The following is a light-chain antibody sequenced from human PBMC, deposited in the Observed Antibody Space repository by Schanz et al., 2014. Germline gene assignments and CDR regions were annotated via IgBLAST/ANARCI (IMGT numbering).Light chain of an antibody. CDR2: NTD. CDR1: SGSVSTNYY. J-gene: IGLJ3*02. V-gene: IGLV8-61*01. Sequence: QTVVTQEPSFSVSPGGTVTLTCGLNSGSVSTNYYPSWYQQTPGQAPRTLIYNTDTRSSGVPDRFSGSILGNKAALTITGAQADDESDYYCVLFMGSGLWVFGGGTKVTVL. CDR3: VLFMGSGLWV.